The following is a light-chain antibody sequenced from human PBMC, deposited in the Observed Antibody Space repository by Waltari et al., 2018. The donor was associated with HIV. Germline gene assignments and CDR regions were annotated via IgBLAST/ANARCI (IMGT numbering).Light chain of an antibody. CDR2: GKN. CDR3: NSRDSSGNHWV. J-gene: IGLJ3*02. Sequence: SSELTQDPAVSVALGQTVRITCQGDSPRSTSASWYQQKPGQAPVLVLYGKNNRPSGIPDRFSGSRSGNTASLTITGAQAEDEADYYCNSRDSSGNHWVFGGGTKLTVL. V-gene: IGLV3-19*01. CDR1: SPRSTS.